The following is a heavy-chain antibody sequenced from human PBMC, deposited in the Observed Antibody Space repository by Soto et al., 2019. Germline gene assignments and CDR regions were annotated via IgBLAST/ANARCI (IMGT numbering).Heavy chain of an antibody. CDR3: ARDRTGSLVVVVAATGLFDY. CDR2: ISAYNGNT. CDR1: GYTFTSYG. D-gene: IGHD2-15*01. J-gene: IGHJ4*02. V-gene: IGHV1-18*01. Sequence: ASVKVSCKASGYTFTSYGISWVRQAPGQGLEWMGWISAYNGNTNYAQKLQGRVTMTTDTSTSTAYMELRSLRSDDTAVYYCARDRTGSLVVVVAATGLFDYWGQGTLVTV.